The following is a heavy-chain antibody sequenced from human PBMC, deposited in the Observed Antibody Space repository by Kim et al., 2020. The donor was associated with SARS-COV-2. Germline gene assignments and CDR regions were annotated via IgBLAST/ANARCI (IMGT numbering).Heavy chain of an antibody. CDR3: ARVVWEPAAIRGAFDI. J-gene: IGHJ3*02. CDR1: GYTFTGYY. Sequence: ASVKVSCKASGYTFTGYYMHWVRQAPGQGLEWMGWINPNSGGTNYAQKFQGRVTMTRDTSISTAYMELSRLRSDDTAVYYCARVVWEPAAIRGAFDIWGQGTMVTVSS. V-gene: IGHV1-2*02. CDR2: INPNSGGT. D-gene: IGHD2-2*02.